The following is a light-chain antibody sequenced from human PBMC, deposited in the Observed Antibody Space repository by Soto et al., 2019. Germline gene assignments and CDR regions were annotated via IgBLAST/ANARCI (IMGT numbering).Light chain of an antibody. V-gene: IGKV3-15*01. CDR2: RAS. CDR1: QTIYSN. CDR3: QQYQNLWK. J-gene: IGKJ1*01. Sequence: IQMTQSPATLSVSPGERATLSCRASQTIYSNVAWYQQRPGQAPRLLIYRASARATGIPARFSGSGSGTEFTLTIGSLQSEDSAVYYCQQYQNLWKFGQGTKVDIK.